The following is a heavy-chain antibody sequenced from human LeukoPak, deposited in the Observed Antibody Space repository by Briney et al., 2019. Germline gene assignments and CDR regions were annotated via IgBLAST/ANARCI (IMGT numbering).Heavy chain of an antibody. Sequence: PSETLSLTCAVSGYSISSTNWWGWIRQPAGKGLEWIGRIYTSGSTNYNPSLKSRVTISVDTSKNQFSLKLSSVTAADTAVYYCARTYSSSLFDYWGQGTLVTVSS. CDR2: IYTSGST. J-gene: IGHJ4*02. CDR1: GYSISSTNW. CDR3: ARTYSSSLFDY. D-gene: IGHD6-6*01. V-gene: IGHV4-61*02.